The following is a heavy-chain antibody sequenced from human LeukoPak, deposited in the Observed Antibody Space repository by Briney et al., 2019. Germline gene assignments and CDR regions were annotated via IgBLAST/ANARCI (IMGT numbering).Heavy chain of an antibody. Sequence: GRSLRLSCAASGFTFDDYAMHWVRQAPGKGLEWVSGISWNSGSIGYADSVKGRLTISRDNAKNSLYLQTNSLRAEDTALYYCAKSHGWELDTEYFQHWGQGTPVTVSS. V-gene: IGHV3-9*01. CDR2: ISWNSGSI. J-gene: IGHJ1*01. CDR1: GFTFDDYA. CDR3: AKSHGWELDTEYFQH. D-gene: IGHD1-26*01.